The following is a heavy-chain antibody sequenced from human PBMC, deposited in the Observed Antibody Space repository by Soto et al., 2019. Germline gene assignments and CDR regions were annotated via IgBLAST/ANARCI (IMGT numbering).Heavy chain of an antibody. D-gene: IGHD5-12*01. V-gene: IGHV1-3*01. CDR3: GGWDIVVTDAFDI. CDR2: INAGNGNT. CDR1: GYTFTSYA. Sequence: ASVKVSCKASGYTFTSYAMHWVRQAPGQRLEWMGWINAGNGNTKYSQKFQGRVTITRDTSASTAYMELSSLRSEDTAVFYCGGWDIVVTDAFDIWGQGTMVTVSS. J-gene: IGHJ3*02.